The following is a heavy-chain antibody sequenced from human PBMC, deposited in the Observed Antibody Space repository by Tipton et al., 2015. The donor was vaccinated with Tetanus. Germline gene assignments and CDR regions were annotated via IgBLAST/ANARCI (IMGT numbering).Heavy chain of an antibody. CDR1: GYTFTGXX. J-gene: IGHJ4*02. D-gene: IGHD5-18*01. V-gene: IGHV1-2*02. CDR2: INPNSGGT. CDR3: ARGGGYSYGYGY. Sequence: VQLVQSGAEVKKXGAXXXVSXXASGYTFTGXXMHXXRQAXXQGXXWMGXINPNSGGTNYAQKXQGRVTMTRDTSISTAYMELSRLRSDDTAAYYCARGGGYSYGYGYWGQGTLVTVSS.